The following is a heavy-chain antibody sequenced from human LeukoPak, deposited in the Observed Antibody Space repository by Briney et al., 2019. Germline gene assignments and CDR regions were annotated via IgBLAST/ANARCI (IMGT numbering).Heavy chain of an antibody. CDR2: ISAYNGNT. CDR1: WYPFTSYG. CDR3: AREGAGYDILIGYYREGNFDY. Sequence: ASVKVSCTASWYPFTSYGISWVRQAPGQGLEWMGWISAYNGNTNYAQKLQGRVTMTTDTSTSTAYMELRSLRSDDTAVYYYAREGAGYDILIGYYREGNFDYWGQGTLVTVSS. J-gene: IGHJ4*02. V-gene: IGHV1-18*01. D-gene: IGHD3-9*01.